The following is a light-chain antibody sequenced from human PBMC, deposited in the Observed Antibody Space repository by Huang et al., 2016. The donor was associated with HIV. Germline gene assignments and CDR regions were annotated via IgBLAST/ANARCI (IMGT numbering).Light chain of an antibody. V-gene: IGKV3-15*01. CDR2: GSS. CDR1: RSVSTT. CDR3: HQYNNWLLS. J-gene: IGKJ4*01. Sequence: EIVMTQSPATLSVSPGKRATLSCRANRSVSTTLAWYQQRHGQAPRLLIYGSSTRAPGIPARFSGSGSGTDFSLTISSLQSEDFALYYCHQYNNWLLSFGGGTRV.